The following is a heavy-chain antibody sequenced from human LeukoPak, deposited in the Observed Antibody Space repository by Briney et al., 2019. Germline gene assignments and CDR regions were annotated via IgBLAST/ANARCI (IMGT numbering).Heavy chain of an antibody. V-gene: IGHV3-11*04. D-gene: IGHD3-3*01. Sequence: GRSLRLPCAASGFTFSDYYMTWIRQAPGKGLEWVSYISNSGRIIQYADSLKGRFTISRDNAKNSLCLQMNSLRAEDTAVYYCARLTIFGEAPDYWGQGTLVTVSS. CDR3: ARLTIFGEAPDY. J-gene: IGHJ4*02. CDR1: GFTFSDYY. CDR2: ISNSGRII.